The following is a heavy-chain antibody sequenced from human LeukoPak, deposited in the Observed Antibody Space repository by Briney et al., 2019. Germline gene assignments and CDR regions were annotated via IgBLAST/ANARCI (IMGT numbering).Heavy chain of an antibody. D-gene: IGHD1-26*01. V-gene: IGHV4-59*12. Sequence: SETLSLTCTVSGGSISSYYWSWIRQPPGKGLEWIGYIYYSGSTNYNPSLKSRVTMSVDTSKNQFSLKLSSVTAADTAVYYCVRDSGSNPDYWGQGTLVTVSS. J-gene: IGHJ4*02. CDR2: IYYSGST. CDR3: VRDSGSNPDY. CDR1: GGSISSYY.